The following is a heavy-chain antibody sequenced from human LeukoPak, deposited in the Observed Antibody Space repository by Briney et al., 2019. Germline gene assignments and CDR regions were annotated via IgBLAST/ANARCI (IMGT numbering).Heavy chain of an antibody. D-gene: IGHD1-1*01. CDR2: ITSGLTT. CDR3: PTEYPDLTPPTTTLGPFFDA. Sequence: QPGGSLRLSCAASGFTFSTYAMTWVRQAPGKGLEWVSTITSGLTTYYADSVRGRFTISRGNSKSTVYLQMYSLRAEDTALYNYPTEYPDLTPPTTTLGPFFDAWGPGTLVTVSS. CDR1: GFTFSTYA. V-gene: IGHV3-23*01. J-gene: IGHJ4*02.